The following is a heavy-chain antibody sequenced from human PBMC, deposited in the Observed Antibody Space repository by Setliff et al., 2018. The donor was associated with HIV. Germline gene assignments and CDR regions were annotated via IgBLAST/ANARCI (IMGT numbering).Heavy chain of an antibody. V-gene: IGHV4-31*03. CDR3: ARAEGLIFGVEEGAFDI. CDR1: GGSISSGGYY. D-gene: IGHD3-3*01. CDR2: SYYSGST. J-gene: IGHJ3*02. Sequence: SETLSLTCTVSGGSISSGGYYWSWIRQHPGKGLEWIGYSYYSGSTYYNPSLKSRVTISVDTSKNQFSLKLSSVTAADTAVYYCARAEGLIFGVEEGAFDIWGPGTMLAVSS.